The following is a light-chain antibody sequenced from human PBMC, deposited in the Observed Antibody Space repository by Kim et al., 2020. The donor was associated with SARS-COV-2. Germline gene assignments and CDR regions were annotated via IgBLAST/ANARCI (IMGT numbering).Light chain of an antibody. CDR2: AAS. J-gene: IGKJ1*01. CDR1: QDIRSW. CDR3: QQANSFPRT. Sequence: ASVGDRVTITCRASQDIRSWLAWYQQKPGKAPKLLIYAASTLQSGVPSRFSGSGSGTDFTLTIRSLQPEDFATYYCQQANSFPRTFGQGTKVDIK. V-gene: IGKV1-12*01.